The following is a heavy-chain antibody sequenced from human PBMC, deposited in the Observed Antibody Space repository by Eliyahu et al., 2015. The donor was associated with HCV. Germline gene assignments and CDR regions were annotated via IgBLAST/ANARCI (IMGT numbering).Heavy chain of an antibody. Sequence: QVQLVQSGAEVKKPGASVKVSCKASGYTFTGSYLHWVRQAPGHGLEWMGWMNPKSGDTNYAQNFQGRVTMTRDTSISTAYMELNSLRSDDTAVYFCARVGNNLRQSPDSWGQGTLVTVSS. J-gene: IGHJ4*02. V-gene: IGHV1-2*02. CDR1: GYTFTGSY. CDR2: MNPKSGDT. D-gene: IGHD1-20*01. CDR3: ARVGNNLRQSPDS.